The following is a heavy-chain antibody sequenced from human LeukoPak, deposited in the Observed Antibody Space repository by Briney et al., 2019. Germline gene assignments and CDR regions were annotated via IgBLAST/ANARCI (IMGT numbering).Heavy chain of an antibody. D-gene: IGHD4-11*01. J-gene: IGHJ4*02. CDR3: ARWVHSLAHFDY. CDR1: GDSVSSNSVA. V-gene: IGHV6-1*01. Sequence: SQTLSLTCAISGDSVSSNSVAWNWVGQSPSRGLKWLGRTSYQSTWSDHFALSVKGRITITPDTSKNQFSLQLNSVTPEDTAVYYCARWVHSLAHFDYWGQGTLVTVSS. CDR2: TSYQSTWSD.